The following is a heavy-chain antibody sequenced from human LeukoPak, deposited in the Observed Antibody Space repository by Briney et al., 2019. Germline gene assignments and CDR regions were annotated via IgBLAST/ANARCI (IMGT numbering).Heavy chain of an antibody. CDR2: INAGNGNT. J-gene: IGHJ4*02. Sequence: ASVKVSCKASGYTFTSNYIHWVRQAPGQRLEWMGWINAGNGNTKYSQKFQGRDTITRDTSASTAYMELSSLRSEDTAVYYCARDSRDYGDYYFDYWGQGTLVTVSS. CDR3: ARDSRDYGDYYFDY. CDR1: GYTFTSNY. V-gene: IGHV1-3*01. D-gene: IGHD4-17*01.